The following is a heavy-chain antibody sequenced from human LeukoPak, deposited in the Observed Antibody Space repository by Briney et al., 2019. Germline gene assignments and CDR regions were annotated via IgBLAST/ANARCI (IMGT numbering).Heavy chain of an antibody. D-gene: IGHD3-10*01. V-gene: IGHV4-61*01. CDR3: ARSFGSGSYFFDY. CDR1: GGSVSSGSYY. Sequence: SETLSLTCTVSGGSVSSGSYYWSWIRQPPGKGLEWIGYIYYSGSTNYNPSLKSRVTISVDTSRNQLSLKLSSVTAADTAVYYCARSFGSGSYFFDYWGQGTLVTVSS. CDR2: IYYSGST. J-gene: IGHJ4*02.